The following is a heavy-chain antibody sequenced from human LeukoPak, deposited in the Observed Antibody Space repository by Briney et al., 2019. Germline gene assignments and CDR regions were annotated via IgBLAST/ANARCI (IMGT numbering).Heavy chain of an antibody. CDR2: INHSGST. J-gene: IGHJ5*02. Sequence: SETLSLTCAVYGGSFSGYYWSWIRQPPGKGLEWIGEINHSGSTNYNPSLKSRVTISVDTSKNQFSLKLSSVTAADTAVYYCARGEYCSSTSCYVVRWFDPWGQGTLVTVSS. CDR3: ARGEYCSSTSCYVVRWFDP. D-gene: IGHD2-2*01. V-gene: IGHV4-34*01. CDR1: GGSFSGYY.